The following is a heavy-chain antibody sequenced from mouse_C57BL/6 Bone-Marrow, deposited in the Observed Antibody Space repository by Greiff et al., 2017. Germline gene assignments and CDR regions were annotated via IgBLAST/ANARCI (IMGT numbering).Heavy chain of an antibody. CDR1: GYTFTDYY. CDR3: AREGFITTVVALFAY. Sequence: VQLQQSGPELVKPGASVKISCKASGYTFTDYYMNWVKQSHGKSLEWIGDINPNNGGTSYNQKFKGKATLTVDKSSSTAYMELRSLTSEDSAVYYCAREGFITTVVALFAYWGQGTLVTVSA. V-gene: IGHV1-26*01. D-gene: IGHD1-1*01. CDR2: INPNNGGT. J-gene: IGHJ3*01.